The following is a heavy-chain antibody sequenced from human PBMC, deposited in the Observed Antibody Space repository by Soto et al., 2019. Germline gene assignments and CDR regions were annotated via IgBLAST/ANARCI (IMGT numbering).Heavy chain of an antibody. D-gene: IGHD3-9*01. CDR3: ARGGANYDILTGYRIFDY. J-gene: IGHJ4*02. CDR2: ISSSGSTI. V-gene: IGHV3-48*03. CDR1: GFTFSSYE. Sequence: EVQLVESGGGLVQPGGSLRLSCAASGFTFSSYEMNWVRQAPGKGLEWVSYISSSGSTIYYADSVKGRFTISRDNAKNSLYLQMNILRAEDTAVYYCARGGANYDILTGYRIFDYWGQGPLVTVSS.